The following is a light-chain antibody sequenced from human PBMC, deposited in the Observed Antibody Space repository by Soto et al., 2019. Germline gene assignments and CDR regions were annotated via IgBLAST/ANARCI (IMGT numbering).Light chain of an antibody. Sequence: DIQMTQSPSTLSASVGDRVTITCRASQSISSWLAWYQQKPGTAPKLLIYKASTLESGVPSRFSGSGSGTEFTLTISSLQPDGFATYYCQQYVTAFRSFGQGTKVDIK. V-gene: IGKV1-5*03. CDR2: KAS. CDR3: QQYVTAFRS. J-gene: IGKJ1*01. CDR1: QSISSW.